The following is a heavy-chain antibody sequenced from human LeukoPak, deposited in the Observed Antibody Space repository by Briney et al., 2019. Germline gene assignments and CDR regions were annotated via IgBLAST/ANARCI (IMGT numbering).Heavy chain of an antibody. J-gene: IGHJ4*02. CDR2: IYYSGST. V-gene: IGHV4-39*01. Sequence: SETLSLTCTVSGGSISSSSYYWGWIRQPPGKGLEWIGSIYYSGSTYYNPSLKSRVTVSVDTSKNQFSLKLSSVTAADTAVYYCARPYYYDSSGYFQEWGQGTLVTVSS. D-gene: IGHD3-22*01. CDR1: GGSISSSSYY. CDR3: ARPYYYDSSGYFQE.